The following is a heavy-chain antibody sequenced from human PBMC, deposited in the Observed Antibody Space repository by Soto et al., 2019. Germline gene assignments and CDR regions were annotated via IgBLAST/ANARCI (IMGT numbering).Heavy chain of an antibody. D-gene: IGHD2-2*01. Sequence: PSETLSLTCTVSGGSISSYYWSWIRQPPGKGLEWIGYIYYSGSTNYNPSLKSRVTISVDTSKNQFSLKLSSVTAADTAVYYCGRIVVVPAAPRNDAFDIWGQGTMVTVSS. CDR3: GRIVVVPAAPRNDAFDI. CDR1: GGSISSYY. CDR2: IYYSGST. J-gene: IGHJ3*02. V-gene: IGHV4-59*08.